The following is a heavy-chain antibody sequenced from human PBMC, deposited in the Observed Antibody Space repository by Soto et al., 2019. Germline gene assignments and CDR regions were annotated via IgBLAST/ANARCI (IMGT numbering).Heavy chain of an antibody. CDR3: AREGPAPYYYYGMDA. CDR1: GYSFTTYV. Sequence: QVQLLQSGGEVKKPGASVKVSCKTSGYSFTTYVISWVRQAPGQGLEWMGWISAYNDNTNYAQKLQDRVTMTTDTSTSTAYMELRSLRSDDTAVYYCAREGPAPYYYYGMDAWGQGSTVTVS. J-gene: IGHJ6*02. V-gene: IGHV1-18*01. CDR2: ISAYNDNT.